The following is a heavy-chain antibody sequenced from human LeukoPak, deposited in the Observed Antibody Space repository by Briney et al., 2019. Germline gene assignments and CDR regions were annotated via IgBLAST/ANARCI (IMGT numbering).Heavy chain of an antibody. CDR1: GGSISSYY. CDR2: IYYRVTS. CDR3: ARAVGGDGSGSL. Sequence: PSETLSLTCTVSGGSISSYYWSWIRQPAGKGLEWIGYIYYRVTSDYNPSLKSRVTMSVDMSTRQISLKLSSVTAADTAVYYCARAVGGDGSGSLWGPGTLVTVSS. D-gene: IGHD3-10*01. V-gene: IGHV4-59*01. J-gene: IGHJ4*02.